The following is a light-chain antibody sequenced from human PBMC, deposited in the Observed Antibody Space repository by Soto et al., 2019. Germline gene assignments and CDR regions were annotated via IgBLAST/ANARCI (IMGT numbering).Light chain of an antibody. Sequence: EMVLTQSPGPLSLSPGERATLSCRASQSVSSSHLAWYQQKPGQAPRLLIYGASSRATGIPGRFSGSGSGTDFTLTISRLEPEDFAVYYCQQYGSSPRAFGQGTKVEIK. CDR1: QSVSSSH. CDR2: GAS. CDR3: QQYGSSPRA. J-gene: IGKJ1*01. V-gene: IGKV3-20*01.